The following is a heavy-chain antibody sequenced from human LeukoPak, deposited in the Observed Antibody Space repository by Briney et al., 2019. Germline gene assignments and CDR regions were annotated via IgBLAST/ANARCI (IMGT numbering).Heavy chain of an antibody. CDR2: INPNSGGT. Sequence: GASVKVSCKASGYTFTGYYMHWVRQAPGQGLEWMGWINPNSGGTNYAQKFQGRVTMTRDTSISTAYMELSRLRSDDTAVYYCARDPLNYYDSSGGGDYYGMDVWGQGTTVTVSS. J-gene: IGHJ6*02. V-gene: IGHV1-2*02. D-gene: IGHD3-22*01. CDR3: ARDPLNYYDSSGGGDYYGMDV. CDR1: GYTFTGYY.